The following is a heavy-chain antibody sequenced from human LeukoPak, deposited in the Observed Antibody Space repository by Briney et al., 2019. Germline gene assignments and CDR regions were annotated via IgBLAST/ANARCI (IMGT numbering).Heavy chain of an antibody. CDR2: ISGSSSTI. Sequence: GGSLRLSCAASGFTFSSYSMNWVRQAPGKGLEWVSYISGSSSTIYYADSVGGRFTISRDNAKNSLYLQMNSLRDEDTAVYYCTRDWNWGPDYWGQGTLATVSS. J-gene: IGHJ4*02. CDR1: GFTFSSYS. CDR3: TRDWNWGPDY. V-gene: IGHV3-48*02. D-gene: IGHD7-27*01.